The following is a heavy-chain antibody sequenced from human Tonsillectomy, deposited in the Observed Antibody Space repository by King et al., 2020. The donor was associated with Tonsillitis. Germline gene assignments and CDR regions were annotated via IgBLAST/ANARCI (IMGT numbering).Heavy chain of an antibody. V-gene: IGHV3-15*05. CDR3: TTGTFSKSDH. Sequence: VQLVESGGGLVKPGGSLRLSCAASGFTVTNAWMSWVRQAPGKGLEWVGRIKDNAEDGTTDYAAPVRGRFTISRDDSKNTLYLQLNSLNTEDTAVYYCTTGTFSKSDHWGQGTLVTVSS. J-gene: IGHJ4*02. CDR2: IKDNAEDGTT. CDR1: GFTVTNAW. D-gene: IGHD4-11*01.